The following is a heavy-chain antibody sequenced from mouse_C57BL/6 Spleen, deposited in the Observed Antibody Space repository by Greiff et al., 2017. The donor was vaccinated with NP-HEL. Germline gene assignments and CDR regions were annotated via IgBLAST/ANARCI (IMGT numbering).Heavy chain of an antibody. CDR3: ARSGVTGRYYYAMDY. V-gene: IGHV1-53*01. CDR1: GYTFTSYW. CDR2: INPSNGGT. D-gene: IGHD4-1*01. Sequence: QVQLQQPGTELVKPGASVKLSCKASGYTFTSYWMHWVKQRPGQGLEWIGNINPSNGGTNYNEKFKSKATLTVDKSSSTAYMQLSSLTSEDSAVYYCARSGVTGRYYYAMDYWGQGTSVTVSS. J-gene: IGHJ4*01.